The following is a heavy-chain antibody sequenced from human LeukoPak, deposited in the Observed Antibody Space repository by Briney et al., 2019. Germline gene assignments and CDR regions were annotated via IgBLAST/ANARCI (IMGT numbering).Heavy chain of an antibody. V-gene: IGHV4-34*01. CDR2: INHSGTT. CDR1: GGSFSGYF. Sequence: SETLSLTCAVYGGSFSGYFWTWIRHPPGKGLEWIGEINHSGTTNYNPSLKSRVTISVDTSKNQFSLKLSSVTAAGTAVYYCARVTVVPAAIASSSVDYCGQGTLVTVSS. D-gene: IGHD2-2*01. J-gene: IGHJ4*02. CDR3: ARVTVVPAAIASSSVDY.